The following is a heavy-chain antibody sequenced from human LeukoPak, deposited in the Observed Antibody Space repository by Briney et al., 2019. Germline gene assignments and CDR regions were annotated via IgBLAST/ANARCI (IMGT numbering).Heavy chain of an antibody. J-gene: IGHJ4*02. Sequence: GGSLRLSCAASGLTFSSYGMHWVRQAPGKGLEWVAVIWYDGSNKYYADSVKGRFTISRDNSKNTLYLQMNSLRAEDTAVYYCAKGGSSSPYFDYWGQGTLVTVSS. CDR3: AKGGSSSPYFDY. CDR2: IWYDGSNK. CDR1: GLTFSSYG. V-gene: IGHV3-33*06. D-gene: IGHD6-6*01.